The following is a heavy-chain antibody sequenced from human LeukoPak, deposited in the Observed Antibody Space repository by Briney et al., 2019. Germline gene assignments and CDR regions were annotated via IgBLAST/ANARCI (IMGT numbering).Heavy chain of an antibody. Sequence: SETLSLTCAVYGGSFSGYYWSWIRQPPGKGLEWIGEINHSGSTNYNPSLKSRVTTSVDTSKNQFSLKLSSVTAADTAVYYCARGSGPYSSSSHWFDPWGQGTLVTVSS. CDR3: ARGSGPYSSSSHWFDP. V-gene: IGHV4-34*01. CDR2: INHSGST. J-gene: IGHJ5*02. CDR1: GGSFSGYY. D-gene: IGHD6-6*01.